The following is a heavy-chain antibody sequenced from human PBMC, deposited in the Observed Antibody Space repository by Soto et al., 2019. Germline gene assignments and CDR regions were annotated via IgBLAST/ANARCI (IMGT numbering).Heavy chain of an antibody. Sequence: GESLKISCKGSGYSFTSYWIGWVRQMPGKGLEWMGIIYPGDSDTRYSPSFQGQVTISADKSISTACLQWSSLKASDTAMYYCARPAPGGGGLHLMGPFDYWGQGTLVTVSS. CDR2: IYPGDSDT. CDR3: ARPAPGGGGLHLMGPFDY. J-gene: IGHJ4*02. V-gene: IGHV5-51*01. D-gene: IGHD3-16*01. CDR1: GYSFTSYW.